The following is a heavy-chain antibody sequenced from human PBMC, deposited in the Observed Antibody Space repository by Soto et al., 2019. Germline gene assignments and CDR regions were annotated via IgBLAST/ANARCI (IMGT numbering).Heavy chain of an antibody. D-gene: IGHD2-15*01. J-gene: IGHJ6*02. CDR3: ARGGNCIVSSCPLGSHYGMDV. Sequence: QVQLQQWGAGLLKPSETLSLTCAVYGGSFSGYYWTWIRQPPGKGLEWAGEIGHSGSATYSPSLKSRVHISVDTSNNQFSLRLSSVTAADTAVYYCARGGNCIVSSCPLGSHYGMDVWGQGTTVTVSS. CDR1: GGSFSGYY. CDR2: IGHSGSA. V-gene: IGHV4-34*01.